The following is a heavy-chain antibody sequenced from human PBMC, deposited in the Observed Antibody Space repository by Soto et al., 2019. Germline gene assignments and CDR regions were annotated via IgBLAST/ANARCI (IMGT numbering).Heavy chain of an antibody. CDR2: ITTDKGKT. CDR3: APRSPAFDY. CDR1: GYTFTSYG. V-gene: IGHV1-18*01. Sequence: QVQLVQSGPEVKKPGASVKVSCKTSGYTFTSYGISWVRQAPGQGLEWMGWITTDKGKTTYAQKFQGRVTMTTGTSTSTAYMELRSLRSDDTAVYYCAPRSPAFDYWGQRTLVAVSS. J-gene: IGHJ4*02.